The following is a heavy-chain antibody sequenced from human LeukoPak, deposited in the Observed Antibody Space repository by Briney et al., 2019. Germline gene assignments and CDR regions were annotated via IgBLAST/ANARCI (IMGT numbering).Heavy chain of an antibody. CDR1: GFTFSDYY. CDR2: ISSSGSTI. V-gene: IGHV3-11*04. J-gene: IGHJ4*02. Sequence: PGGSLRLSCAASGFTFSDYYMSWIRQAPGKGLEWVSYISSSGSTIYYADSVKGRFTISRDNSKNTLYLQMNSLRAEDTAVYYCARDRAYDILTGYSPFDYWGQGTLVTVSS. CDR3: ARDRAYDILTGYSPFDY. D-gene: IGHD3-9*01.